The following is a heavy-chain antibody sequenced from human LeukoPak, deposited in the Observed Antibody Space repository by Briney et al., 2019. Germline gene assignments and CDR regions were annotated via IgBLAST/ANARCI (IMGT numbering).Heavy chain of an antibody. Sequence: PGGSLRLSCAATGFTFSSYAMYWVRQAPEKGLEWVSGISGSGGSTYYADSVKGRFTISRDNSKNTLYLQMHSLRAGDTAVYYCAKDRGYTSSSASLYDYWGQGTLVTVSS. CDR1: GFTFSSYA. J-gene: IGHJ4*02. D-gene: IGHD6-6*01. V-gene: IGHV3-23*01. CDR3: AKDRGYTSSSASLYDY. CDR2: ISGSGGST.